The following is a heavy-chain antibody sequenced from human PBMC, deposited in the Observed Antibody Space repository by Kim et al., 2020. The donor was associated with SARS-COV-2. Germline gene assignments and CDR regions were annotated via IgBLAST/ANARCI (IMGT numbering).Heavy chain of an antibody. J-gene: IGHJ5*02. V-gene: IGHV1-8*01. CDR2: PNSGNT. Sequence: PNSGNTGYAQKFQGRVTMTRNTSISTAYMELSSLRSEDTAVYYCATGGGPWGQGTLVTVSS. CDR3: ATGGGP. D-gene: IGHD3-10*01.